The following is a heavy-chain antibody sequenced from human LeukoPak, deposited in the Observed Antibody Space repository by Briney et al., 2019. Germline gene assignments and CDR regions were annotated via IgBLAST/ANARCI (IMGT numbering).Heavy chain of an antibody. CDR3: VRHDGRSGGTMGALDS. J-gene: IGHJ4*02. D-gene: IGHD4-23*01. Sequence: SETLSLTCTVSTGSISSSNHHWGWIRQSPGKGLEWIGSIYYGRTTYYNPSLNSRVTISVVTSKNQFSLQLNSVTAADTAVYYCVRHDGRSGGTMGALDSWGQGSQVTVSS. CDR2: IYYGRTT. CDR1: TGSISSSNHH. V-gene: IGHV4-39*01.